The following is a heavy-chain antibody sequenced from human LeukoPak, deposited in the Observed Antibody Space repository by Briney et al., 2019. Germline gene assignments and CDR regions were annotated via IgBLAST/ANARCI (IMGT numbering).Heavy chain of an antibody. CDR3: ARGGAAAYVPFDY. J-gene: IGHJ4*02. CDR2: IIPIFGTA. CDR1: GGTFSSYA. V-gene: IGHV1-69*05. Sequence: ASVKVSCKASGGTFSSYAISWVRQAPGQGLEWMGGIIPIFGTANYAQKFQGRVTITTDESTSTAYMELSSLRSEDTAVYYCARGGAAAYVPFDYWGQGTLVTVSS. D-gene: IGHD3-16*01.